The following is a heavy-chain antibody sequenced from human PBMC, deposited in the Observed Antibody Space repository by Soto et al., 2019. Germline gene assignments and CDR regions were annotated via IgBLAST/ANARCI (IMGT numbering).Heavy chain of an antibody. Sequence: QVQLQQWGAGLLKPSETLSLTCAVYGGSFSGYYWSWIRQPPGKGLEWIGEINHSGSTNYNPSLKSTVTISVDTSKTQFSLKLSSVTAADTAVYYCARGPVDTRDYGDYRFDYWGQGTLVTVSS. CDR3: ARGPVDTRDYGDYRFDY. CDR2: INHSGST. D-gene: IGHD4-17*01. CDR1: GGSFSGYY. J-gene: IGHJ4*02. V-gene: IGHV4-34*01.